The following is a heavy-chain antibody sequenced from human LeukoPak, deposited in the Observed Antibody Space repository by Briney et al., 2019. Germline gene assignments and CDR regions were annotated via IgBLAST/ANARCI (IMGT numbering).Heavy chain of an antibody. Sequence: PSETLSLTCSVSGYSIRSGYYWAWIRQSPGKGLEWVGSIYQSGSTYDNPSLRSRVTMSMDTSKNQFSLKMRPVTAADTAVYYCARSEINDYNRYWGQGILVTVSS. J-gene: IGHJ4*02. CDR1: GYSIRSGYY. CDR2: IYQSGST. D-gene: IGHD3-16*01. CDR3: ARSEINDYNRY. V-gene: IGHV4-38-2*02.